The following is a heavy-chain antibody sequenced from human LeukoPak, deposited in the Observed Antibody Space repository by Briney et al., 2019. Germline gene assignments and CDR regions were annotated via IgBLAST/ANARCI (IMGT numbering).Heavy chain of an antibody. CDR2: IYPGDSDT. J-gene: IGHJ5*02. CDR1: GYSFTSYW. Sequence: GESLKISCKGSGYSFTSYWIGWVRQMPGKGPEWMGIIYPGDSDTRYSPSFQGQVTISADKSISTAYLQWSSLKASDTAMYYCARTRYSSSSGPYNWFDPWGQGTLVTVSS. D-gene: IGHD6-6*01. CDR3: ARTRYSSSSGPYNWFDP. V-gene: IGHV5-51*01.